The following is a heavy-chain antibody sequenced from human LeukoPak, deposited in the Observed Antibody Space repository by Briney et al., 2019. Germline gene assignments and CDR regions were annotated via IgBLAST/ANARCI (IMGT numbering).Heavy chain of an antibody. D-gene: IGHD3-3*01. J-gene: IGHJ3*02. CDR2: IKQDGSEK. CDR1: GFTSSSYW. Sequence: GGSLRLSCAASGFTSSSYWMSWVRQAPGKGLEWVANIKQDGSEKYYVDSVKGRFTISRDNAKNSLYLQMNSLRAEDTAVYYCARDRTIFGVVIPIDIWGQGTMVTVSS. V-gene: IGHV3-7*01. CDR3: ARDRTIFGVVIPIDI.